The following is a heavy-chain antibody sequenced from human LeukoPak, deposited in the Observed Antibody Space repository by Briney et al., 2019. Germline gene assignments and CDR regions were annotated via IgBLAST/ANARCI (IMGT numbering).Heavy chain of an antibody. D-gene: IGHD6-13*01. J-gene: IGHJ4*02. V-gene: IGHV1-69*13. CDR3: ARGRTSSWYGDYFDY. Sequence: ASVKVSCKASGSTFSSYAIGWVRQAPGQGLEWMGGIIPIFGTANYAQKFQGRVTITADESTSTAYMELSSLRSEDTAVYYCARGRTSSWYGDYFDYWGQGTLVTVSS. CDR1: GSTFSSYA. CDR2: IIPIFGTA.